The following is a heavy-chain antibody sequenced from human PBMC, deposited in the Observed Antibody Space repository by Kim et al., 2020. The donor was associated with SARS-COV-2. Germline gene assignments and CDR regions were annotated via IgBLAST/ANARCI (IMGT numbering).Heavy chain of an antibody. CDR3: AKDSPDGSTGYYFDY. CDR2: ISWNSGSI. D-gene: IGHD2-2*01. V-gene: IGHV3-9*01. Sequence: GGSLRLSCAASGFTFDDYAMHWVRQAPGKGLEWVSGISWNSGSIGYADSVKGRFTISRDNAKNSLYLQMNSLRAEDTALYYCAKDSPDGSTGYYFDYWG. J-gene: IGHJ4*01. CDR1: GFTFDDYA.